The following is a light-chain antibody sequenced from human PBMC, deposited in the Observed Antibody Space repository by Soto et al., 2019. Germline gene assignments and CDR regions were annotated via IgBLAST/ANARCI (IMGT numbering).Light chain of an antibody. CDR2: DAS. CDR1: QSISSR. J-gene: IGKJ4*01. Sequence: EIQMTQSPSTLSASVGDRVTITCRASQSISSRLAWYQQKPGKAPKILIYDASNLESGVPSRFSASGSGTEFTLTISSLQPDDFATYYCQQYNSYSLTFGGGTKVDIK. CDR3: QQYNSYSLT. V-gene: IGKV1-5*01.